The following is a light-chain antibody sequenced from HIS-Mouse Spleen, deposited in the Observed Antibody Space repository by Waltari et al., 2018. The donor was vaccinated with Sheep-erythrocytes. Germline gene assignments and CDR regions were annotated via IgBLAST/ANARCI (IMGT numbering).Light chain of an antibody. CDR1: KLGDKY. Sequence: SYELTQPPSVSVSPGQTASITCSGDKLGDKYVCWYQQKPGHSPVLVIYQDSKRPSGIPERFSGSNSGNTATLTISGTQAMDEADYYCQAWDSSTAWNVVFGGGTKLTVL. J-gene: IGLJ2*01. CDR2: QDS. CDR3: QAWDSSTAWNVV. V-gene: IGLV3-1*01.